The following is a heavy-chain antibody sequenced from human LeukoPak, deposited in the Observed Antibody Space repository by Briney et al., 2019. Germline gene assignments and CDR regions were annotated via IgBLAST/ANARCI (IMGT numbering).Heavy chain of an antibody. V-gene: IGHV1-3*01. CDR3: ARDPDTAMALDY. D-gene: IGHD5-18*01. CDR2: INAGNGNT. CDR1: GYTFTSYA. J-gene: IGHJ4*02. Sequence: ASVKVSCKASGYTFTSYAMHWVRQAPGQRLEWMGWINAGNGNTKYSQKFRGRVTITRDTSASTAYMELSSLRSEDTAVYYCARDPDTAMALDYWGQGTLVTVSS.